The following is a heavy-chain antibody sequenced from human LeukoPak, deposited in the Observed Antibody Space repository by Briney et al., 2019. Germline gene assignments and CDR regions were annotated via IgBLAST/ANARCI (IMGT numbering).Heavy chain of an antibody. V-gene: IGHV1-24*01. D-gene: IGHD4-11*01. CDR2: FDPEDGET. Sequence: ASVKVSCKVSGYTLTELSMHWVRQAPGKGLEWMGGFDPEDGETIYAQKFQGGVTMTEDTSTNTAYMELSSLRSEDTAVYYCARKWTTVTPEDYWGQGTLVTVSS. CDR1: GYTLTELS. J-gene: IGHJ4*02. CDR3: ARKWTTVTPEDY.